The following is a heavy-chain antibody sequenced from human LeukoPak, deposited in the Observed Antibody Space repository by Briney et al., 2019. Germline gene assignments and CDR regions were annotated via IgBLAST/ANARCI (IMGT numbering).Heavy chain of an antibody. CDR3: AITWENSMDV. J-gene: IGHJ6*02. CDR2: IYPKSGGT. V-gene: IGHV1-2*02. Sequence: ASVKVSCKASGYTFTDYYMYWLRKPPGQGFRGMGWIYPKSGGTNYAQKFQGRVTMTRDTSISTAYMELSSPTPDDTAIYYCAITWENSMDVWGQGTTATVSS. CDR1: GYTFTDYY. D-gene: IGHD1-26*01.